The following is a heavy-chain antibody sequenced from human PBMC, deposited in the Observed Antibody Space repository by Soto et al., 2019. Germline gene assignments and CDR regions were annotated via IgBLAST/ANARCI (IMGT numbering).Heavy chain of an antibody. D-gene: IGHD6-19*01. Sequence: QVYLVESGGGVVQPGRSLRLSCAASGFIFRNHAMHWVRQAPGKGLDWVAVISFDGGNDFYADSVKGRFTISRDNSMNTLYLQMDSLRPEYTAVYYCAREAVDVTKMVFGGQIDSWGQGALVTVSP. CDR1: GFIFRNHA. CDR3: AREAVDVTKMVFGGQIDS. CDR2: ISFDGGND. V-gene: IGHV3-30-3*01. J-gene: IGHJ4*02.